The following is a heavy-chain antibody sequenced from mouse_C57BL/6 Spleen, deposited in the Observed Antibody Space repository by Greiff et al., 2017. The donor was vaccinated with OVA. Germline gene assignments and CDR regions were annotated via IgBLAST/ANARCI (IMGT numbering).Heavy chain of an antibody. CDR3: ARSTTVVPLWYFDV. V-gene: IGHV1-69*01. D-gene: IGHD1-1*01. Sequence: QVQLQQPGAELVMPGASVKLSCKASGYTFTSYWMHWVKQRPGQGLEWIGEIDPSDSYTNYNQKVKGKSTLTVDKSSSTAYMQLRCLTSEDSAVYYGARSTTVVPLWYFDVWGTGPTVTVSS. CDR2: IDPSDSYT. CDR1: GYTFTSYW. J-gene: IGHJ1*03.